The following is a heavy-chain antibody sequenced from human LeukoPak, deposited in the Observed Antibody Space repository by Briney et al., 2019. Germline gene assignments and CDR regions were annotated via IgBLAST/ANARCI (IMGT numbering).Heavy chain of an antibody. D-gene: IGHD3-3*01. V-gene: IGHV1-8*03. CDR2: MNPNSGNT. CDR3: ARAPREYDFWSGYYSNYYYYYMDV. CDR1: GYTFTSYD. J-gene: IGHJ6*03. Sequence: ASVKVSCKASGYTFTSYDINWVRQATGQGLEWMGWMNPNSGNTGYAQKLQGRVTITRNTSISTAYMELSSLRSEDTAVYYCARAPREYDFWSGYYSNYYYYYMDVWGKGTTVTVSS.